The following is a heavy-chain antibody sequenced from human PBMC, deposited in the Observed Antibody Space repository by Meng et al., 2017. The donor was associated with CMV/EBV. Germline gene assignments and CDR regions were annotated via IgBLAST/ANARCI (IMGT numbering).Heavy chain of an antibody. CDR2: INSDGSST. Sequence: GESLKISCAASGFTFSSYWMHWVRQAPGKGLVWVSRINSDGSSTSYADSVKGRFTISRDNAKSSLYLQMNSLRAEDTAVYYCARGAEGRLLWFGELLEINDCWGQGTLVTVSS. CDR3: ARGAEGRLLWFGELLEINDC. V-gene: IGHV3-74*01. CDR1: GFTFSSYW. D-gene: IGHD3-10*01. J-gene: IGHJ4*02.